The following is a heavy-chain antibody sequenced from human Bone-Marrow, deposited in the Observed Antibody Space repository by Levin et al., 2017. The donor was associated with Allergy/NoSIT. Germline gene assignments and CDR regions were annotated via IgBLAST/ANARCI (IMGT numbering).Heavy chain of an antibody. J-gene: IGHJ4*02. V-gene: IGHV1-8*01. CDR3: ARSYRLGY. CDR2: MSPSTGNT. D-gene: IGHD3-16*01. Sequence: ASVKVSCKASGYTFISYDINWVRQAPGQGPEWMGWMSPSTGNTVYAQKFQGRVTMTRNTSISTAYMELVSLTSEDTAVYYCARSYRLGYWGTGTLVTVSS. CDR1: GYTFISYD.